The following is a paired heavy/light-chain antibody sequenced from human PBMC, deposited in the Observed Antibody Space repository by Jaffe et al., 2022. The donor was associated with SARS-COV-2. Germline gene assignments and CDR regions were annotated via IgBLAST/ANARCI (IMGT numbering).Heavy chain of an antibody. V-gene: IGHV3-15*01. J-gene: IGHJ4*02. CDR3: TTLASPAYFHR. CDR1: GFTVTNAW. CDR2: IKSKSDGGTI. Sequence: EVQLVESGGGLVKPGGSLRLSCAVSGFTVTNAWMTWVRQAPGKGLEWVGRIKSKSDGGTIDYAAPVKGRFTISGDDSKNTLYLQMNSLKTEDTGVYYCTTLASPAYFHRWGQGTLVTVSS.
Light chain of an antibody. J-gene: IGLJ3*02. CDR3: VLFMTSGIWV. CDR2: NTN. CDR1: SGSVSPTYY. V-gene: IGLV8-61*01. Sequence: QTVVTQEPSFSVSPGGTVTLTCGLSSGSVSPTYYPSWYQQTPGQSPRTLIYNTNTRSSGVPDRFSGSILGNKAALTITGAQADDESDYYCVLFMTSGIWVFGGGTKLTVL.